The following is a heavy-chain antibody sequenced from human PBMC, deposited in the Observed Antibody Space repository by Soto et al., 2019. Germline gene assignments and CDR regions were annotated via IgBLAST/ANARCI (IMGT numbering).Heavy chain of an antibody. CDR2: IKQDGSEK. J-gene: IGHJ6*02. Sequence: PGGSLRLSCTASGFIFSSYWMSWVRQAPGKGLEWVANIKQDGSEKYYVDSVKGRFTISRDNAKNSLYLQMGSLRAEDMAVYYCASSYYDILTGYYSKYYYGMDVWGQGTSVTVSS. D-gene: IGHD3-9*01. CDR3: ASSYYDILTGYYSKYYYGMDV. V-gene: IGHV3-7*01. CDR1: GFIFSSYW.